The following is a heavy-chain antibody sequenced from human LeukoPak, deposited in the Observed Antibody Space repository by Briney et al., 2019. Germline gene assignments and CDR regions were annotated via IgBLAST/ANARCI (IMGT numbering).Heavy chain of an antibody. CDR2: INHSGST. J-gene: IGHJ4*02. Sequence: SETLSLTCAVYGGSFSGYYWSWIRQPPGKGLEWIGEINHSGSTNYNPSLKSRVTISVDTSKNQFSLKLSSVTAADTAVYYCAREGYGEQDFDYWGQGTLVTVSS. CDR1: GGSFSGYY. CDR3: AREGYGEQDFDY. V-gene: IGHV4-34*01. D-gene: IGHD4-17*01.